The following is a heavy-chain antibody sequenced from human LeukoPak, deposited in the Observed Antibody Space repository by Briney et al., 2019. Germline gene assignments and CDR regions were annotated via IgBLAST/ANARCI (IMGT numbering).Heavy chain of an antibody. D-gene: IGHD2-21*02. Sequence: SETLSLTCTVSGGSISSYYWSWIRQPPGKGLEWIGYIYYSGSTNYNPSLKSRVTISVDTSKNQFSLKLSSVTAADTAVYYCAGGRGDMLKIVAWGQGTLVTVSS. J-gene: IGHJ5*02. CDR3: AGGRGDMLKIVA. CDR1: GGSISSYY. V-gene: IGHV4-59*01. CDR2: IYYSGST.